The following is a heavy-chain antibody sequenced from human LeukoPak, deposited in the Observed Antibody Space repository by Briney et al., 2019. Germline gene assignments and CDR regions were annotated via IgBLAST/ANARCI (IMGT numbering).Heavy chain of an antibody. D-gene: IGHD1-26*01. V-gene: IGHV1-46*01. CDR2: INPSGGST. J-gene: IGHJ3*02. Sequence: EASVKVSCKASGYTFTSYYMHWVRQAPGQGLEWMGIINPSGGSTSYAQKFQGRVTMTRDTSTSTVYMELSSLRSEDTAVYYCARDHPGGSAGAHDAFDIWGQGTMVTVSS. CDR1: GYTFTSYY. CDR3: ARDHPGGSAGAHDAFDI.